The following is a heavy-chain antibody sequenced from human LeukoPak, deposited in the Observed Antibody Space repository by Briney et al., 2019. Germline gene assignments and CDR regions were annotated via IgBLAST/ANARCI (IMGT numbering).Heavy chain of an antibody. CDR1: GFSLDDYG. Sequence: GGSLRLSCIGSGFSLDDYGMSWVRRAPGKGLEWVSGLNWNGKSKSYGDSVKGRFTISRDNAKNSLYLQMNSLRAEDTALYYCARGGSYSAFDIWGQGTMVTVSS. V-gene: IGHV3-20*04. J-gene: IGHJ3*02. D-gene: IGHD1-26*01. CDR2: LNWNGKSK. CDR3: ARGGSYSAFDI.